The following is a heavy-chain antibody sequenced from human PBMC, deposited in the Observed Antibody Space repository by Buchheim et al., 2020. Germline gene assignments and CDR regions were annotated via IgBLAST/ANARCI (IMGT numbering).Heavy chain of an antibody. Sequence: EVQLVQSEAEVHKPGESLRISCQGSGYTFGSYWITWVRQRPGKGLEWMGRIDPANSHTYYNPSFRGHITLAIDKSVRSGYLQWSSLKASDSAMYYCARHRWDCSSTSCSHSGGMDVWGQGTT. CDR1: GYTFGSYW. CDR3: ARHRWDCSSTSCSHSGGMDV. CDR2: IDPANSHT. V-gene: IGHV5-10-1*03. J-gene: IGHJ6*02. D-gene: IGHD2-2*01.